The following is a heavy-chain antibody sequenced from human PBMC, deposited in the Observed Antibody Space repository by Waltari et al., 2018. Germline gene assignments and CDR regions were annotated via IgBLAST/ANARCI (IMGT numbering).Heavy chain of an antibody. J-gene: IGHJ4*02. CDR1: GGSISRGGYY. Sequence: QVQLQESGPGLVKPSPTLSLTCTVSGGSISRGGYYWSWIRQHPGKGLEWIGYIYYSGSTYYNPSLKSLVTISVDTSKNQFSLKLSSVTAADTAVYYCATHQVVAKVDYWGQGTLVTVSS. CDR2: IYYSGST. D-gene: IGHD2-15*01. V-gene: IGHV4-31*01. CDR3: ATHQVVAKVDY.